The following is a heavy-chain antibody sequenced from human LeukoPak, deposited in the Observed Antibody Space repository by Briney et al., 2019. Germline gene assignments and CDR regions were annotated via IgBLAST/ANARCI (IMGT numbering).Heavy chain of an antibody. CDR3: AKDRALGHRTHYFDY. CDR2: ISGSGGST. V-gene: IGHV3-23*01. Sequence: PGGSLRLSCAASGFTFSSYAMSWVRQAPGKGLEWVSAISGSGGSTYYADSVKGRFTISRDNSKNTLYLQMNSLRAEDTAVYYCAKDRALGHRTHYFDYWGQGTLVTVSS. D-gene: IGHD1-14*01. J-gene: IGHJ4*02. CDR1: GFTFSSYA.